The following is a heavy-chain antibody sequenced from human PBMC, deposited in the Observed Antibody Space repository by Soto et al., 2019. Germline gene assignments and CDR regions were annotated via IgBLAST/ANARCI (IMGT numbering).Heavy chain of an antibody. CDR3: VRCFYDILTGYYKYLGMDV. CDR1: GGSFSGYY. V-gene: IGHV4-34*01. D-gene: IGHD3-9*01. Sequence: SETLSLTCAVYGGSFSGYYWSWIRQPPGKGLEWIGEINHSGSTNYNPSLKSRVTISVDTSKNQFSLKLSSVTAADTAVYYCVRCFYDILTGYYKYLGMDVWGKGTTVTVSS. CDR2: INHSGST. J-gene: IGHJ6*04.